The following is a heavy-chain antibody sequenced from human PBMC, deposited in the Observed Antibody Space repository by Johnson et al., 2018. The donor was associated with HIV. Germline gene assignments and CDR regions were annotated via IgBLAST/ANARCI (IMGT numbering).Heavy chain of an antibody. CDR3: ARDASYYGSANDAFDI. J-gene: IGHJ3*02. CDR2: MGTAGDT. CDR1: GFTFSNYD. Sequence: VHLVESGGDWVQRGGSLKLSCAASGFTFSNYDIHWVRQATGKGLEWVSTMGTAGDTYYAGSVKGRFTVSRDNAKNSLYLQMNSLRAEDTAVYYCARDASYYGSANDAFDIWGQGTMVTVSS. D-gene: IGHD3-10*01. V-gene: IGHV3-13*01.